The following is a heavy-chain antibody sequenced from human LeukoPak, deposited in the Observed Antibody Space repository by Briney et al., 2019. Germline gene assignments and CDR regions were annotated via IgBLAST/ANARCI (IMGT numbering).Heavy chain of an antibody. J-gene: IGHJ4*02. D-gene: IGHD4-11*01. Sequence: GGSLRLSCAASGFTFSSYAMSWVRQAPGKGLEWVSAISGSSGSTNYADSVKGRFTISRDYSKNTMSLQMNSLRAEDTAVYYCAKDFTVTIGGCFDYWGQGTLVTVSS. CDR1: GFTFSSYA. V-gene: IGHV3-23*01. CDR2: ISGSSGST. CDR3: AKDFTVTIGGCFDY.